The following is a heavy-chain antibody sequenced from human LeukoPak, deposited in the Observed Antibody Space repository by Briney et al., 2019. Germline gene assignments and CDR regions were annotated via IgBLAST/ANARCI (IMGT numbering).Heavy chain of an antibody. CDR2: ISSSGSTI. V-gene: IGHV3-48*03. D-gene: IGHD5-18*01. CDR1: GFTFSSYE. CDR3: AKDSGNSYGGEYYFDY. Sequence: PPGGSLRLSCAASGFTFSSYEMNGVRQAPGKGLEGVSYISSSGSTIYYADSVKGRFTISRDNAKNSLYLQMNSLRAEDTAVYYCAKDSGNSYGGEYYFDYWGQGTLVTVSS. J-gene: IGHJ4*02.